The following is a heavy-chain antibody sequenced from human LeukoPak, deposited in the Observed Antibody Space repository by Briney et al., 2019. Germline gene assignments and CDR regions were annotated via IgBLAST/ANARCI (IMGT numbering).Heavy chain of an antibody. V-gene: IGHV5-51*01. CDR3: ARRVGSSGWSY. CDR1: GYSFTSYW. Sequence: GESLKISCQGSGYSFTSYWIGWVRQMPGKGLEWMGIIYPSDSDTRYSPSFQGQVTISADKSITTAYLQWSSLKASDTAMYYCARRVGSSGWSYWGQGTLVTVSS. D-gene: IGHD6-19*01. CDR2: IYPSDSDT. J-gene: IGHJ4*02.